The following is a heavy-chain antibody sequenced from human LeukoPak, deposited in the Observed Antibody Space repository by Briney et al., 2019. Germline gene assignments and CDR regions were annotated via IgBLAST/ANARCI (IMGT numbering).Heavy chain of an antibody. CDR3: ASTPRSYYDSSGYYYVQDY. CDR1: GGTFSSYA. CDR2: VIPIFGTA. Sequence: ASVKVSCKASGGTFSSYAFSWVRQAPGQGLEWMGGVIPIFGTANYAQKFQGRVTITTDESTSTAYMELSSLRSEDTAVYYCASTPRSYYDSSGYYYVQDYWGQGTLVTVSS. V-gene: IGHV1-69*05. D-gene: IGHD3-22*01. J-gene: IGHJ4*02.